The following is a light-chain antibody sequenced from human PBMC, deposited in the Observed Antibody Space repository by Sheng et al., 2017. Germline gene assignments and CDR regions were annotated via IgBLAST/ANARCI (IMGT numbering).Light chain of an antibody. Sequence: DIQMTQSPSTLSATVGDRVTITCRASENINSWLAWYQQKPGIAPKLLIYKASTLESGVPSRFSGSGSGTEFTLTISSLQPEDFATYYCQQSYSTHFTFGQGTRLEIK. V-gene: IGKV1-5*03. J-gene: IGKJ5*01. CDR2: KAS. CDR1: ENINSW. CDR3: QQSYSTHFT.